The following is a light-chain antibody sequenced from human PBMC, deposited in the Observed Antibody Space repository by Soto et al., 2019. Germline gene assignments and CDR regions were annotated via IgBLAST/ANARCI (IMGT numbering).Light chain of an antibody. CDR3: QHYVSSPWT. J-gene: IGKJ1*01. CDR1: KSVSSNY. Sequence: EIVLTQSPGTLSLSPGERATLSCRASKSVSSNYLAWYQQKPGQAPRLLIYGASSRATGIPDRFSGSGSGTDFTLTISRLEPEDFAVYYCQHYVSSPWTFGQGTKVEIK. V-gene: IGKV3-20*01. CDR2: GAS.